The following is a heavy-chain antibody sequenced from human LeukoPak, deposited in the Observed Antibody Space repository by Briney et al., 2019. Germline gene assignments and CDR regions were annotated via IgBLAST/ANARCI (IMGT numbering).Heavy chain of an antibody. CDR3: ARDRGTWNDDGFDY. Sequence: SETLSLTCTVSGGSISSSTYYWGWIRQPPGKGLEWIGNIYYSGNTYYNPSLKSRVAISVDTSKNQFSLKLSSVTAADTAVYYCARDRGTWNDDGFDYWGQGTLVTVSS. CDR2: IYYSGNT. D-gene: IGHD1-1*01. V-gene: IGHV4-39*07. J-gene: IGHJ4*02. CDR1: GGSISSSTYY.